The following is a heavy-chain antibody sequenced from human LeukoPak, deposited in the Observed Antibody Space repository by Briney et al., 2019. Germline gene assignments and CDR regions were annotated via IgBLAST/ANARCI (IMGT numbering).Heavy chain of an antibody. CDR2: ISDDGRTT. V-gene: IGHV3-23*01. J-gene: IGHJ4*02. CDR3: AKGLGFMPQFDY. D-gene: IGHD6-19*01. CDR1: GFTFTTGA. Sequence: GGSLRLSCAASGFTFTTGAMTWVRQAPGKGLEWVSTISDDGRTTYYADSVKGRFTISRDNSKNIVYLQMNSLRAEDTAFYYCAKGLGFMPQFDYWGQGTLVAVSS.